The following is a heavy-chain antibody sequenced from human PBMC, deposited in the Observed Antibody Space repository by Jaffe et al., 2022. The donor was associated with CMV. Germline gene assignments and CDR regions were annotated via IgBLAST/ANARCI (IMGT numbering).Heavy chain of an antibody. V-gene: IGHV3-33*08. CDR3: ARDGAAAGTRQLYYYYMDV. CDR1: GFTFSSYG. CDR2: IWYDGSNK. J-gene: IGHJ6*03. D-gene: IGHD6-13*01. Sequence: QVQLVESGGGVVQPGRSLRLSCAASGFTFSSYGMHWVRQAPGKGLEWVAVIWYDGSNKYYADSVKGRFTISRDNSKNTLYLQMNSLRAEDTAVYYCARDGAAAGTRQLYYYYMDVWGKGTTVTVSS.